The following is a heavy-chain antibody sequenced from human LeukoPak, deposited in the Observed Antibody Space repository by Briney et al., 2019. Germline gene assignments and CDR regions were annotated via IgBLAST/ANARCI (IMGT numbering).Heavy chain of an antibody. CDR3: ARIESSSSWPDY. CDR1: GGSISSYY. J-gene: IGHJ4*02. D-gene: IGHD6-13*01. CDR2: IYYSGST. Sequence: PSETLSLTCTVSGGSISSYYWSWIRQPPGKGLEWIGSIYYSGSTYYNPSLKSRVTISVDTSKNQFSLKLSSVTAADTAVYYCARIESSSSWPDYWGQGTLVTVSS. V-gene: IGHV4-39*01.